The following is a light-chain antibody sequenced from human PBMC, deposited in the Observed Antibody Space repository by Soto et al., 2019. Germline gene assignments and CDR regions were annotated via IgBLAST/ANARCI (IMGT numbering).Light chain of an antibody. V-gene: IGKV3-20*01. CDR2: GAS. Sequence: EIVVTQSPDTLFVSLWEGATLSCRASQSVSSHLAWYQQKPGQSPRLLIYGASSRATGIPDRFSGSGSGTDFTLTISRLEPEDFAVYYCQQYGSSPWTFGQGTKVDIK. CDR1: QSVSSH. J-gene: IGKJ1*01. CDR3: QQYGSSPWT.